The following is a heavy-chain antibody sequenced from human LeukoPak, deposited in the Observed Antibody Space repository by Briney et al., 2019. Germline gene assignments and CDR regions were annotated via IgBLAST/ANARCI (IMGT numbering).Heavy chain of an antibody. V-gene: IGHV1-69*01. D-gene: IGHD3-16*01. CDR2: IIPIFGTA. Sequence: ASVKVSCTASGNSISNYAVSWVRQAPGQGFEWMGGIIPIFGTADYAQKFQGRVTITADQSTSTTYMALSSLKSEDTATYYCTTRACHAGGCSSSFYYYYGLHFWGQGTTVSVSS. J-gene: IGHJ6*02. CDR3: TTRACHAGGCSSSFYYYYGLHF. CDR1: GNSISNYA.